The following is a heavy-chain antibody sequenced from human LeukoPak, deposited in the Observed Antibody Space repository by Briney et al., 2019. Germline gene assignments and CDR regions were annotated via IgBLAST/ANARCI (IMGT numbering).Heavy chain of an antibody. J-gene: IGHJ4*02. CDR1: GGTFSSYA. Sequence: SVKVSCKASGGTFSSYAISWVRQAPGQGLEWMGRIIPILGIANYAQKFQGRVTITADKSTSTAYMELSSLRSEDTAVYYCAGVGGSQLWLHPFDYWGQGTLVTVSS. D-gene: IGHD5-18*01. CDR2: IIPILGIA. V-gene: IGHV1-69*04. CDR3: AGVGGSQLWLHPFDY.